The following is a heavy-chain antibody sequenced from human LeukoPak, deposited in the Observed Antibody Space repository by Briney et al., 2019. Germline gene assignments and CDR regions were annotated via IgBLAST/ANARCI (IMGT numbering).Heavy chain of an antibody. CDR1: GGSISSSNYY. V-gene: IGHV4-39*07. J-gene: IGHJ4*02. CDR3: AREGGYNWKKFDY. Sequence: SETLSLTCTVSGGSISSSNYYWSWIRQPPGKGLEWIGEINHSGSTNYNPSLKSRVTISVDTSKNQFSLKLSSVTAADTAVYYCAREGGYNWKKFDYWGQGTLVTVSS. D-gene: IGHD1-1*01. CDR2: INHSGST.